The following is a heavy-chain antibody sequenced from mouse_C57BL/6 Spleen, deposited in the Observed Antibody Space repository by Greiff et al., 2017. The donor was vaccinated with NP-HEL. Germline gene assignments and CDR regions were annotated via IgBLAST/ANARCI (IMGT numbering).Heavy chain of an antibody. CDR3: TDLYYGSIY. J-gene: IGHJ2*01. Sequence: EVKLMESGGGLVQPGGSMKLSCVASGFTFSNYWMNWVRQSPEKGLEWVAQIRLKSDNYATHYAESVKGRFTISRDDSKSSVYLQMNNLRAEDTGIYYCTDLYYGSIYWGRGTTLTVSS. CDR2: IRLKSDNYAT. D-gene: IGHD1-1*01. CDR1: GFTFSNYW. V-gene: IGHV6-3*01.